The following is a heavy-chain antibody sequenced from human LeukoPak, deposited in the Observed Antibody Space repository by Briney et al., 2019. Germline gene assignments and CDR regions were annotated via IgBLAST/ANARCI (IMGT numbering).Heavy chain of an antibody. D-gene: IGHD5-18*01. CDR3: AKDGDSYGSPYYFDY. V-gene: IGHV3-23*01. CDR2: ISGSGGST. Sequence: GGSLRLSCAAPGFTFSSYAMSWVRQAPGKGLEWVSAISGSGGSTYYADSVKGRFTISRDNSKNTLYLQMNSLRAEDTAVYYCAKDGDSYGSPYYFDYWGQGTLVTVSS. CDR1: GFTFSSYA. J-gene: IGHJ4*02.